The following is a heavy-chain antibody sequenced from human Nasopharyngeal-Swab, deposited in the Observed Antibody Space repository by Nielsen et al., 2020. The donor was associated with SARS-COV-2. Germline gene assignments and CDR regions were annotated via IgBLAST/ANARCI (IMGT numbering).Heavy chain of an antibody. Sequence: GGSLRLSCTASGFTFSNYDIHWLRQTPGKGLEWVAVMWYAGSSERYADSVKGRFTISRDISKNTPYLQMNSLRAEDTAVYYCARESGVSSTSPFDCWGRGTLVTVSS. CDR2: MWYAGSSE. CDR1: GFTFSNYD. J-gene: IGHJ4*02. D-gene: IGHD2-2*01. V-gene: IGHV3-33*01. CDR3: ARESGVSSTSPFDC.